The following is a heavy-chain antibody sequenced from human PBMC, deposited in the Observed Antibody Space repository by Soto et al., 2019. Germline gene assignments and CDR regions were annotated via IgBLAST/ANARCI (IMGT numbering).Heavy chain of an antibody. J-gene: IGHJ5*02. CDR3: ARSGTGYSYGHGFDP. D-gene: IGHD5-18*01. Sequence: SETLSLTCAVSGYSISSGYYWGWIRQPPGKGLEWIGSIYHSGSTYYNPSLKSQVTISVDTSKNQFSLKLSSVTAADTAVYYCARSGTGYSYGHGFDPWGQGTLVTVSS. CDR1: GYSISSGYY. CDR2: IYHSGST. V-gene: IGHV4-38-2*01.